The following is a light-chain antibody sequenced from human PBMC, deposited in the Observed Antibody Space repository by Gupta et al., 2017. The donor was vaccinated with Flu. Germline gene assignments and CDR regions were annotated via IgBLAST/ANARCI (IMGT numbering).Light chain of an antibody. CDR3: QSYDLSLTNWV. Sequence: QSLLTQPPSVSGAPGQRVTISCTGSSSNIGAGYDVQWYQVLPGKPPKIFMYDSVNRPSGIPDRVSGSKSDTSASLAITGLRAEDEADYYCQSYDLSLTNWVFGGGTKLTVL. CDR1: SSNIGAGYD. J-gene: IGLJ3*02. CDR2: DSV. V-gene: IGLV1-40*01.